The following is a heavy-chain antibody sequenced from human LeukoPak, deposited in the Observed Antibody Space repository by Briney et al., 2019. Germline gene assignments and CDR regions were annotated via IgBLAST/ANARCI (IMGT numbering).Heavy chain of an antibody. CDR1: GYTLTELS. CDR3: ATDLDCSSTSCFDY. Sequence: ASVKVSCKVSGYTLTELSMHWVRHAPGQGLEWMGGFDPEDGETTYAKTFQGRVTITEDTSTDTAYMELSSLRAEDTAVYYCATDLDCSSTSCFDYWGQGTLVTVSS. V-gene: IGHV1-24*01. CDR2: FDPEDGET. D-gene: IGHD2-2*01. J-gene: IGHJ4*02.